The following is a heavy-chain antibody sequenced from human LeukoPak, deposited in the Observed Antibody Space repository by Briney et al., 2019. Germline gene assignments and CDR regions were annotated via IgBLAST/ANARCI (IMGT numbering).Heavy chain of an antibody. J-gene: IGHJ6*02. D-gene: IGHD4-11*01. CDR3: ARNNYVTHFYGLDV. V-gene: IGHV4-59*01. Sequence: PSETLSLTCTVSGGSINSYYWSWIRQPPGKGLEWIAYIYYSRSTNYNPSLKSRVTISVDTSKNQFSLKLSSVTAADTAVYFCARNNYVTHFYGLDVWGQGTPVTVSS. CDR2: IYYSRST. CDR1: GGSINSYY.